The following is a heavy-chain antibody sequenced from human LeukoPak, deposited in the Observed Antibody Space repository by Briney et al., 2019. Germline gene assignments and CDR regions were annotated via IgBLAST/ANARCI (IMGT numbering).Heavy chain of an antibody. CDR2: IYTSGST. Sequence: PSETLSLTCTVSGGSISSGSYYWSWIRQPAGKGLEWIGRIYTSGSTNYNPSLKSRVTISVDTSKNQFSLKLSSVTAADTAVYYCARVTYSSSWYYFDNWGQGTPVTVSS. V-gene: IGHV4-61*02. D-gene: IGHD6-13*01. CDR1: GGSISSGSYY. J-gene: IGHJ4*02. CDR3: ARVTYSSSWYYFDN.